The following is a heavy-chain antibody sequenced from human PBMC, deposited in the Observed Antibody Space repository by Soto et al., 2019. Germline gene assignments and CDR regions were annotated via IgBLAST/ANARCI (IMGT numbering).Heavy chain of an antibody. Sequence: QVQLQESGPGLVKPSQTLSLTCTVSGGSISSGGYYWSWIRQHPGKGMEWIGYIYYSGSTYFNPSLKSRVTISVDTSKNQFSLKLSSVTAADTAVYYCARAGYYDNSGYPYFDYWGQGTLVTVSS. J-gene: IGHJ4*02. V-gene: IGHV4-31*03. CDR1: GGSISSGGYY. CDR3: ARAGYYDNSGYPYFDY. CDR2: IYYSGST. D-gene: IGHD3-22*01.